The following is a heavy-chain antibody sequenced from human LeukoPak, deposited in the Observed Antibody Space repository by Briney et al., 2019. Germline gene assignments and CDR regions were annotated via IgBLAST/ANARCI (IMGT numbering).Heavy chain of an antibody. J-gene: IGHJ4*02. V-gene: IGHV4-31*03. D-gene: IGHD3-10*01. CDR3: ARVQGSGSYDYFDY. CDR1: GGSISSGGYY. Sequence: PSETLSLTCTVSGGSISSGGYYWSWIRQHPGKGLEWIGYIYYSGSTYYNPSLKSRVTISVDTSKNQFSLKLSSVTAADTAVCYCARVQGSGSYDYFDYWGQGTLATVSS. CDR2: IYYSGST.